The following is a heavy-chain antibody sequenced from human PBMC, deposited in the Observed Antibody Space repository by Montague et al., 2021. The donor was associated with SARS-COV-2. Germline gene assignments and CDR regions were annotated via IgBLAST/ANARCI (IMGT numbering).Heavy chain of an antibody. CDR3: AHLIRYYDIFTGIPFDY. V-gene: IGHV2-5*01. CDR2: IYSNDEK. CDR1: GFSLSIPNVG. D-gene: IGHD3-9*01. Sequence: PALVKPTQTLTLTCTFSGFSLSIPNVGVGWIRQPPGKALEWVAVIYSNDEKRYSPSLRNRLTITKDTAKNQVVLSLTYVDPVDTATYYCAHLIRYYDIFTGIPFDYWGQGSQVTVSS. J-gene: IGHJ4*02.